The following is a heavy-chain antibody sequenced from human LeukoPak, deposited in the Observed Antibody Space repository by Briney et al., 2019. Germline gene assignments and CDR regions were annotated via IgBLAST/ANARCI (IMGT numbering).Heavy chain of an antibody. V-gene: IGHV3-23*01. CDR1: GFTFSSYA. D-gene: IGHD2-15*01. Sequence: PGGPLRLSCAASGFTFSSYAMSWVRQAPGKGLEWVSAISGSGGSTYYADSVKGRFTISRDNSKNTLYLQMNSLRAEDTAVYYCAKGAASRCRGALCYPFDCWGQGTLVTVSS. J-gene: IGHJ4*02. CDR2: ISGSGGST. CDR3: AKGAASRCRGALCYPFDC.